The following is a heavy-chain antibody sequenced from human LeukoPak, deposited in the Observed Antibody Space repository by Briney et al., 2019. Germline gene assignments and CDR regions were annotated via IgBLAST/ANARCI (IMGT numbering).Heavy chain of an antibody. J-gene: IGHJ3*02. V-gene: IGHV3-23*01. D-gene: IGHD3-22*01. CDR3: VGEYYYDSNGYRGHDAFDI. CDR1: GFTFSSYA. CDR2: ISGSGGST. Sequence: GGSLRLSCAASGFTFSSYAMSWVRQAPGKGLEWVSAISGSGGSTYYADSVKGRFTISRDNSKNTLYLQMNSLRAEDTAVYYCVGEYYYDSNGYRGHDAFDIWGQGTMVTVSS.